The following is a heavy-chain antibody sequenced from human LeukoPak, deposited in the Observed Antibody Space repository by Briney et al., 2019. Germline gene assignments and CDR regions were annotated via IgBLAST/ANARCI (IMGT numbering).Heavy chain of an antibody. V-gene: IGHV4-61*02. CDR1: GGSISSGSYY. Sequence: SETLSLTCTVSGGSISSGSYYWSWIRQPAGKGLEWIGRIYTSGSTNYNPSLKSRVTISVDTSKNQFSLKLSSVTAADTAVYYRARLSVAANNWFDPWGQGTLVTVSS. CDR3: ARLSVAANNWFDP. J-gene: IGHJ5*02. CDR2: IYTSGST. D-gene: IGHD2-21*01.